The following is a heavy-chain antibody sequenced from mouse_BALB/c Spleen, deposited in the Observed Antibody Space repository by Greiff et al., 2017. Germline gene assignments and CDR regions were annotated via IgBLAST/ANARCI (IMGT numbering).Heavy chain of an antibody. CDR2: ISDGGSYT. Sequence: EVQGVESGGGLVKPGGSLKLSCAASGFTFSDYYMYWVRQTPEKRLEWVATISDGGSYTYYPDSVKGRFTISRDNAKNTLYLQMSSLRSEDTAMYYCARGLRYFDVWGAGTTVTVSS. J-gene: IGHJ1*01. CDR3: ARGLRYFDV. V-gene: IGHV5-4*02. D-gene: IGHD1-1*01. CDR1: GFTFSDYY.